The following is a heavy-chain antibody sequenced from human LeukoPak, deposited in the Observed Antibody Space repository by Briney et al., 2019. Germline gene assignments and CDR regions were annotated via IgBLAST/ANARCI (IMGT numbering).Heavy chain of an antibody. CDR2: ISSSSSYI. Sequence: GGSLRLSCAASGFTFSSYSMNWVRQAPGKGLERVSSISSSSSYIYYADSVKGRFTISRDNAKNSLYLQMNSLRAEDTAVYYCATLLVVAATEGYFDYWGQGTLVTVSS. J-gene: IGHJ4*02. V-gene: IGHV3-21*01. CDR3: ATLLVVAATEGYFDY. D-gene: IGHD2-15*01. CDR1: GFTFSSYS.